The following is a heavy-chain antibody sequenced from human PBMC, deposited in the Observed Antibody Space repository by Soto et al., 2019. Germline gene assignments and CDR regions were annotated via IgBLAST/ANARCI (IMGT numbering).Heavy chain of an antibody. CDR2: IYYSGST. CDR1: GGSISSGGYY. V-gene: IGHV4-31*03. J-gene: IGHJ4*02. CDR3: ATYSSSWVGMVDY. Sequence: SETLSLTCTVSGGSISSGGYYWSWIRQHPGKGLEWIGYIYYSGSTYYNPSLKSRVTISVDTSKNQFSLKLSSVTAADTAVYYWATYSSSWVGMVDYWGQGTLVTVSS. D-gene: IGHD6-13*01.